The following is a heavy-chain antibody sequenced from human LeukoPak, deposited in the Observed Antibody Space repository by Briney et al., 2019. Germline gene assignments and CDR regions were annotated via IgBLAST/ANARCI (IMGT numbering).Heavy chain of an antibody. CDR1: GGSMSAYF. J-gene: IGHJ3*01. CDR3: ASQYCGGDCKGPGAFDV. CDR2: VYNSGDT. D-gene: IGHD2-21*02. Sequence: SETLSLSCTVSGGSMSAYFWSWIRQPPGKGLEWIGCVYNSGDTSYNPSLKSRLTISIDMSENQFSLRLRSVTAADTAVYYCASQYCGGDCKGPGAFDVWGQGTMVAVSS. V-gene: IGHV4-59*08.